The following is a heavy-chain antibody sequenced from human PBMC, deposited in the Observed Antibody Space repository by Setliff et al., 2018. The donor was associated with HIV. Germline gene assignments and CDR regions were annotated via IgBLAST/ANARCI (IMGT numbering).Heavy chain of an antibody. CDR1: GGSISSDDYY. D-gene: IGHD5-18*01. CDR3: ARAEWIQLWFGAFDI. Sequence: SETLSLTCTVSGGSISSDDYYWNWIRQPPGKGLEWIGYITYSGSAYYNPSLKSRVTISIDTSNNQISLRLSSVTAADTAVYYCARAEWIQLWFGAFDIWGQGTMVTVSS. CDR2: ITYSGSA. V-gene: IGHV4-30-4*08. J-gene: IGHJ3*02.